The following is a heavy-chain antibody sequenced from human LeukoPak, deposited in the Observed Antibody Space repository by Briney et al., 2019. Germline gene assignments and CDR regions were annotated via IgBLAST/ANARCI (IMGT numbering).Heavy chain of an antibody. J-gene: IGHJ4*02. CDR2: LYSDGART. Sequence: PGGPLRLSCAASGFTASSSFLSGVRKAPGRGLEWLSILYSDGARTQYADSAEGRFTISRDNSKNTLYLQMNSLRAEDTALYYCARLISGSYHLYFDDWGLGTLVTVSS. CDR3: ARLISGSYHLYFDD. V-gene: IGHV3-66*01. CDR1: GFTASSSF. D-gene: IGHD3-10*01.